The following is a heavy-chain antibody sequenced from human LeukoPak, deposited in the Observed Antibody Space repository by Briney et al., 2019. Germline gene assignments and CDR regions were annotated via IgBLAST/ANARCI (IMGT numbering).Heavy chain of an antibody. Sequence: GGPLRLSCSVSGLTFSSSDMHWVRQAPGKALEYVSAITFHGRDTYYADSVNGRFTISRDNSKDTLYLQMSNLRPEDTAIYYCVKVGVSTYDHWGQGTLVTVSS. CDR1: GLTFSSSD. CDR2: ITFHGRDT. CDR3: VKVGVSTYDH. J-gene: IGHJ4*02. V-gene: IGHV3-64D*06. D-gene: IGHD5/OR15-5a*01.